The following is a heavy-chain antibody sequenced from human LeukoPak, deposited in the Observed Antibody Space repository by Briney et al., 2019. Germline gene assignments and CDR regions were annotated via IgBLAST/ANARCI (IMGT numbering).Heavy chain of an antibody. V-gene: IGHV1-69*13. Sequence: SVKVSCKASGGTFSSYAISWVRQAPGQGLEWMGGIIPIFGTANYAQRFQGRVTITADESTSTAYMELSSLRSEDTAVYYCARDTDNWNDGNWFDPWGQGTLVTVSS. CDR1: GGTFSSYA. CDR3: ARDTDNWNDGNWFDP. CDR2: IIPIFGTA. D-gene: IGHD1-1*01. J-gene: IGHJ5*02.